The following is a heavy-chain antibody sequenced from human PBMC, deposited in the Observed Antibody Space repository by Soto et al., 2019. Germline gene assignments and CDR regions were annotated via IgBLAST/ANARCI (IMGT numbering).Heavy chain of an antibody. CDR1: GFTLSDFS. CDR2: LGYNGDST. V-gene: IGHV3-64*02. D-gene: IGHD3-22*01. J-gene: IGHJ3*02. CDR3: GGDSSGYYYPDVFDI. Sequence: GGSLRLSCAASGFTLSDFSMHWVRQAGGKGLEFVSALGYNGDSTYYADSVKGRFTISRDNAKNSLYLQMNSLRDEDTAVYYCGGDSSGYYYPDVFDIWGQGTMVTVSS.